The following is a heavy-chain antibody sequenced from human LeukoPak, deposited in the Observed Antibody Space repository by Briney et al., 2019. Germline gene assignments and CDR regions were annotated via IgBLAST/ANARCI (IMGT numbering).Heavy chain of an antibody. V-gene: IGHV1-2*02. CDR3: ARDRSSSGFWY. CDR1: GYTFTCYY. CDR2: INPNSGGT. D-gene: IGHD6-25*01. J-gene: IGHJ4*02. Sequence: GASVKVSCKASGYTFTCYYMHWVRQAPGQGLGWMGWINPNSGGTNYAQKFQGRVTMTRDTSISTAYMELSRLRSDDTAVYYCARDRSSSGFWYWGQGTLVTVSS.